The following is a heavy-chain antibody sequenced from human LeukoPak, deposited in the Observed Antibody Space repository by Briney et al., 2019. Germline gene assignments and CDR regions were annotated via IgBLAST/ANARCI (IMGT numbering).Heavy chain of an antibody. D-gene: IGHD5-18*01. V-gene: IGHV1-69*06. CDR2: IIPIFGTA. CDR3: ARVDTAGGYYFDY. CDR1: GGTFSSYA. Sequence: SVKVSCKASGGTFSSYAISWVRQAPGQGLEWMGGIIPIFGTANYAQKFQGRVTITADKSTSTAYMELSSLRSEDTAVYYCARVDTAGGYYFDYWGQGTLVTVSS. J-gene: IGHJ4*02.